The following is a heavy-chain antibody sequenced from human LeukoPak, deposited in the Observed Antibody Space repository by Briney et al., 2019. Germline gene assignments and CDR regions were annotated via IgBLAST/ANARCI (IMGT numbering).Heavy chain of an antibody. J-gene: IGHJ4*02. CDR2: INGDSGNT. Sequence: GASVKVSCKTSGYTFSTYAMHWVRQAPGQRLEWMECINGDSGNTQFSQKFQGRVTFTRDTSASTAYMELSSLTSEDMAVFYCARGGPNSGGWTLDHWGQGTLVSVSS. CDR1: GYTFSTYA. V-gene: IGHV1-3*03. CDR3: ARGGPNSGGWTLDH. D-gene: IGHD6-19*01.